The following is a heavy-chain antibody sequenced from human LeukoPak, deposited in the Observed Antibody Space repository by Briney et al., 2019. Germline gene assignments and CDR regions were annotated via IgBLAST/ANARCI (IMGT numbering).Heavy chain of an antibody. D-gene: IGHD3-3*01. Sequence: SETLSLTCTVSGYSISNGYYWGWIRQPPGKGLEWVGSISHRGSTYYNPSLRSRITISLDRSKQKFSLRLTSVTAADTAVYFCARGAEYYAIWRGYAGYSDYWGQGISVTVSS. CDR3: ARGAEYYAIWRGYAGYSDY. V-gene: IGHV4-38-2*02. CDR1: GYSISNGYY. J-gene: IGHJ4*02. CDR2: ISHRGST.